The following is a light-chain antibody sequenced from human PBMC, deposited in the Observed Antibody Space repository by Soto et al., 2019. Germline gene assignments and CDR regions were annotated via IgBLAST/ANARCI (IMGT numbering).Light chain of an antibody. CDR1: QSISSW. CDR3: QQYKSSST. J-gene: IGKJ1*01. CDR2: DAS. V-gene: IGKV1-5*01. Sequence: DIQMAQSPSSLSASVGDRVTSSCRASQSISSWLAWYQQKPGKAPKLLIYDASSLQSEVPSRFSGSGSGTEFTLTITSLQPDDFGVYYCQQYKSSSTFGQGTKVDI.